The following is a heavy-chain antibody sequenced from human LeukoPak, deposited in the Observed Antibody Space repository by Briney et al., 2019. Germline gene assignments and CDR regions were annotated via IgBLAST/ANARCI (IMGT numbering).Heavy chain of an antibody. J-gene: IGHJ6*02. CDR3: ARRVPAASYYYYGMDV. D-gene: IGHD2-2*01. CDR1: GFTFSSYA. V-gene: IGHV3-23*01. Sequence: GGFLRLSCAASGFTFSSYAMSWVRQAPGKGLEWVSAISGSGGSTYYADSVKGRFTISRDNSKNTLYLQMNSLRAEDTAVYYCARRVPAASYYYYGMDVWGQGTTVTVSS. CDR2: ISGSGGST.